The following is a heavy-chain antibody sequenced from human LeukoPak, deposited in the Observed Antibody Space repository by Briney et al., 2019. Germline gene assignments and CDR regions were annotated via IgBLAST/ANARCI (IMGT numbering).Heavy chain of an antibody. V-gene: IGHV3-23*01. CDR2: ISDSGGNT. D-gene: IGHD6-6*01. J-gene: IGHJ4*02. Sequence: GGSLRLTCAASGFTFNSYAMSWVRQAPWERLQWVSGISDSGGNTYYADSVRGRFTISRDNSKNTPYLQMNSLRAEDTAVYYCARHRSSWLIDYWGQGTLVTVSS. CDR1: GFTFNSYA. CDR3: ARHRSSWLIDY.